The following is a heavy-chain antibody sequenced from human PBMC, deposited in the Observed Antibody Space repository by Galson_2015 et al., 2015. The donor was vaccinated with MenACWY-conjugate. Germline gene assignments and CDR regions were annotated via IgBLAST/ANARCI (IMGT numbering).Heavy chain of an antibody. CDR3: ARGPRGQLPGVDFDY. CDR2: IKQDGYDK. J-gene: IGHJ4*02. CDR1: GFTLSSYW. V-gene: IGHV3-7*03. Sequence: SLRLSCAASGFTLSSYWMSWARQAPGKRLEWVASIKQDGYDKEYLDSVKGRFTISRDNARNSLYLQMNSLRAEDTAIYYCARGPRGQLPGVDFDYWGQGTLVTVSS. D-gene: IGHD1-26*01.